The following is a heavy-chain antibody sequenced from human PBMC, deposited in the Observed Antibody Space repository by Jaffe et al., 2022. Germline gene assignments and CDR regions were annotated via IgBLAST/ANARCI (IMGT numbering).Heavy chain of an antibody. CDR3: ARSILWFGESQDY. D-gene: IGHD3-10*01. J-gene: IGHJ4*02. Sequence: QVQLQQWGAGLLKPSETLSLTCAVYGGSFSGYYWSWIRQPPGKGLEWIGEINHSGSTNYNPSLKSRVTISVDTSKNQFSLKLSSVTAADTAVYYCARSILWFGESQDYWGQGTLVTVSS. CDR2: INHSGST. CDR1: GGSFSGYY. V-gene: IGHV4-34*01.